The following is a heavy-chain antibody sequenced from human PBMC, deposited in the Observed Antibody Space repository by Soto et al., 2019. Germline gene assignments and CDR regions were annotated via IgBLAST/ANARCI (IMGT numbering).Heavy chain of an antibody. CDR2: IDPSDSYT. Sequence: KVSCKASGYTFTSYWISWVRQMPGKGLEWMGRIDPSDSYTNYSPSFQGHVTISADKSISTAYLQWSSLKASDTAMYYCASTIGYCSGGSCYLDYYYYGMDVWGQGTTVTVSS. D-gene: IGHD2-15*01. V-gene: IGHV5-10-1*01. J-gene: IGHJ6*02. CDR3: ASTIGYCSGGSCYLDYYYYGMDV. CDR1: GYTFTSYW.